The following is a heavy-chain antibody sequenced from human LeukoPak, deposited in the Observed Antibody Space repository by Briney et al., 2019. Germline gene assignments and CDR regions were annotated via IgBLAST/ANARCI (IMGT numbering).Heavy chain of an antibody. CDR2: FDPEDGET. CDR3: ATPIYDSSGYQTFDY. J-gene: IGHJ4*02. CDR1: GYTLTELS. Sequence: ASVKVSCKVSGYTLTELSMHWVRQAPGKGLEWMGGFDPEDGETIYAQKFQGRVTMTEDTSTDTAYMELSSLRSEDTAVYYCATPIYDSSGYQTFDYWDQGTLVTVSS. D-gene: IGHD3-22*01. V-gene: IGHV1-24*01.